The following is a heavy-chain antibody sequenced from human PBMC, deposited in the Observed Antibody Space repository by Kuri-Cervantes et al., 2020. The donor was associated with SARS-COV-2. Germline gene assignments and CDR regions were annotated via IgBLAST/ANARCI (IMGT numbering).Heavy chain of an antibody. J-gene: IGHJ6*03. Sequence: GESLKISCAASGFTFSDYYMNWVRQAPGKGLEWVSSISSSSTIYYADSVKGRFTISRDNDQSTVSLEMHSMRVEDTAVYFCARHWYHYFDAWGTGTTVTVSS. D-gene: IGHD1-1*01. V-gene: IGHV3-69-1*01. CDR3: ARHWYHYFDA. CDR1: GFTFSDYY. CDR2: ISSSSTI.